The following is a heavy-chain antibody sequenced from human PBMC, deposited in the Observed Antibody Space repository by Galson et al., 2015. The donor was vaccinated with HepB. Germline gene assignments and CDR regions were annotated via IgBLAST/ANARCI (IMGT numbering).Heavy chain of an antibody. CDR2: ISYDGSNK. CDR3: ARDSKVTPKYYFGY. Sequence: SLRLSCAASGFTFSSYAMHWVRQAPGKGLEWVAVISYDGSNKYYADSVKGRFTISRDNSKNTLYLQMNSLRAEDTAVYYCARDSKVTPKYYFGYWSQGTLVTVSS. CDR1: GFTFSSYA. J-gene: IGHJ4*02. V-gene: IGHV3-30*04. D-gene: IGHD2-21*02.